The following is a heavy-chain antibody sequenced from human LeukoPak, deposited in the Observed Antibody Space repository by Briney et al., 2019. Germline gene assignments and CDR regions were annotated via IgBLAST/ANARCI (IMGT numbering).Heavy chain of an antibody. V-gene: IGHV1-18*01. D-gene: IGHD4-17*01. CDR3: ARKPRVTTAKYYYGMDV. CDR1: GYTFTSYD. Sequence: ASVKVSCKASGYTFTSYDINWVRQAPGHGLEWMGWISAYNGNTNYAQKLQGRVTMTTDTSTSTAYMELRSLRSDDTAVYYCARKPRVTTAKYYYGMDVWGQGTTVTVSS. J-gene: IGHJ6*02. CDR2: ISAYNGNT.